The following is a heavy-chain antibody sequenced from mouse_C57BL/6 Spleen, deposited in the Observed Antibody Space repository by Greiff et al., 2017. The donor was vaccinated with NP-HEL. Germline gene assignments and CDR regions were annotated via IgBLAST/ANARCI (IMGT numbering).Heavy chain of an antibody. CDR1: GFTFSSYA. V-gene: IGHV5-4*01. CDR3: ARDLIYYDYDGAY. J-gene: IGHJ3*01. CDR2: ISDGGSYT. Sequence: EVKVVESGGGLVKPGGSLKLSCAASGFTFSSYAMSWVRQTPEKRLEWVATISDGGSYTYYPDNVKGRFTISRDNAKNNLYLQISHLKSEDTAMYYCARDLIYYDYDGAYWGQGTLVTVSA. D-gene: IGHD2-4*01.